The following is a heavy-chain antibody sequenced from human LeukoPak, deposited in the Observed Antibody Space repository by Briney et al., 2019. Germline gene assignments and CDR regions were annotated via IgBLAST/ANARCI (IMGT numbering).Heavy chain of an antibody. CDR2: ISAYNGNT. Sequence: GASVKVSCKASGYTFTSYGISWVRQAPGQGLEWMGWISAYNGNTNYAQKLQGRVTMTTDTSTSTAYMELRSLRSDDTAVYYCARAPLIVVVPAAKMDVWGKGTTVTVSS. D-gene: IGHD2-2*01. V-gene: IGHV1-18*01. CDR1: GYTFTSYG. J-gene: IGHJ6*04. CDR3: ARAPLIVVVPAAKMDV.